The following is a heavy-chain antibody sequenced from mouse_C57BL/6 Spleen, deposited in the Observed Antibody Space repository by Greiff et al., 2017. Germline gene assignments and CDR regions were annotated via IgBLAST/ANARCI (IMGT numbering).Heavy chain of an antibody. Sequence: QVQLQQPGAELVKPGASVKLSCKASGYTFTSYWMQWVKQRPGQGLEWIGEIDPSDSYTNYNQKFKRKATLTVDTSSSTAYMQLSSLTSEDSAVYYCARIGRWGQGTTLTVSS. V-gene: IGHV1-50*01. J-gene: IGHJ2*01. CDR3: ARIGR. CDR1: GYTFTSYW. CDR2: IDPSDSYT.